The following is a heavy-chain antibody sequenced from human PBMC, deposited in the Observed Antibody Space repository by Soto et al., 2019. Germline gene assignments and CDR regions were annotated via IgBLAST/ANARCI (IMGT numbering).Heavy chain of an antibody. D-gene: IGHD5-12*01. CDR3: AKGCISTSGYDCYGMDV. V-gene: IGHV1-2*04. CDR1: GYTFTGYY. CDR2: INPNSGGT. J-gene: IGHJ6*02. Sequence: GASVKVSCKASGYTFTGYYMHWVRQAPGQGLEWMGWINPNSGGTNYAQKFQGWVTMTRDTSISTAYMELSRLRSDDTAVYYCAKGCISTSGYDCYGMDVWGQGTTVTVSS.